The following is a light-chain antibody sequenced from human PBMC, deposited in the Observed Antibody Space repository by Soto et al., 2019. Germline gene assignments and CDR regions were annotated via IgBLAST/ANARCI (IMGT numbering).Light chain of an antibody. CDR1: SSDDGGYQY. CDR3: GSYTLRSALV. Sequence: QSALTQPASVSGSPGQSITISCTGTSSDDGGYQYVSWYQQYPGKAPKLVIYEVSNRPSGVSIRFSGSKSGDTASLTISGLQAEDEADYYCGSYTLRSALVFGGGTKLTVL. J-gene: IGLJ2*01. V-gene: IGLV2-14*01. CDR2: EVS.